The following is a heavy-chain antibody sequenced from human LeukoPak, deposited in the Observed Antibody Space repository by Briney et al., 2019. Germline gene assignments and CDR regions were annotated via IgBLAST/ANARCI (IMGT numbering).Heavy chain of an antibody. CDR3: ARQLERLIGSWFDP. J-gene: IGHJ5*02. CDR2: IYYSGST. Sequence: SETLSLTCTVSGGSISSSSYYWGWVRQPPGKGREWIGSIYYSGSTYYNPSLKSRVTISVDTSKNKFSLKRRAVTAADTAVYYCARQLERLIGSWFDPWGQGTLVTVSS. D-gene: IGHD1-1*01. CDR1: GGSISSSSYY. V-gene: IGHV4-39*07.